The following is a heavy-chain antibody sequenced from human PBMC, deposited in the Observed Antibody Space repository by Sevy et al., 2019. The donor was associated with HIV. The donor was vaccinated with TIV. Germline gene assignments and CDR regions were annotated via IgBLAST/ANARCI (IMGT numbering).Heavy chain of an antibody. CDR1: GFTFSSCS. CDR3: ARGLNKIDY. Sequence: GGSLRLSCAASGFTFSSCSMNWVRQAPGKGLEWVSYISSSSSTIYYADSVKDRFTISRDNAKNSLYLQMNSLRAEDTAVYYCARGLNKIDYWGQGTLVTVSS. J-gene: IGHJ4*02. D-gene: IGHD2-21*01. V-gene: IGHV3-48*01. CDR2: ISSSSSTI.